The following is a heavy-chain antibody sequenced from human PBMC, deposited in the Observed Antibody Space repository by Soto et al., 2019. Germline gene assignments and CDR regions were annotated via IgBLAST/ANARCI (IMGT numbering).Heavy chain of an antibody. CDR1: GFTFSSYA. CDR2: ISGSGGST. V-gene: IGHV3-23*01. D-gene: IGHD3-16*02. J-gene: IGHJ4*02. Sequence: GGSLRLSCAASGFTFSSYAMSWVRQAPGKGLEWVSAISGSGGSTYYADSVKGRFTISRDNSKNTLYLQMNSLRAEDTAVYYCAKYYVWGSYPPYYIDYWGQGTLVTVSS. CDR3: AKYYVWGSYPPYYIDY.